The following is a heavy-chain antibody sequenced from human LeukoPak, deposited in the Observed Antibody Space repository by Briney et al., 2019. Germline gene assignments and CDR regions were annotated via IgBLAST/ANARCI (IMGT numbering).Heavy chain of an antibody. J-gene: IGHJ6*02. CDR2: INPSGGNT. Sequence: GASVKVSCKASGYIFTSFYMHWVRQAPGQGLEWMGIINPSGGNTGYAQKFQGRVTMTRDTSTSTVYMELSSLRSEDTAVYYCAHCSSTSCYYYGMDVWGQGTTVTVSS. D-gene: IGHD2-2*01. CDR1: GYIFTSFY. CDR3: AHCSSTSCYYYGMDV. V-gene: IGHV1-46*01.